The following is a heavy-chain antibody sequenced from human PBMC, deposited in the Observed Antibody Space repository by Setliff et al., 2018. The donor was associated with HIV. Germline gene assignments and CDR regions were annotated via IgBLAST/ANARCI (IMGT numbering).Heavy chain of an antibody. CDR1: GFTFSSYA. Sequence: GGSLRLSCAASGFTFSSYAMSWVRQAPGKGLEWVSAISGSGGSTYYADSVRGRFTISRDNSKDTLSLQMNSLRAEDTAIYYCVKDKGYSSSPKYNAGDYWGQGTLVTVSS. D-gene: IGHD6-13*01. CDR2: ISGSGGST. CDR3: VKDKGYSSSPKYNAGDY. J-gene: IGHJ4*02. V-gene: IGHV3-23*01.